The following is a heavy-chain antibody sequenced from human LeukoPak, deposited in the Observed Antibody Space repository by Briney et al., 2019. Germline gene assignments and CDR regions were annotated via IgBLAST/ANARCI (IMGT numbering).Heavy chain of an antibody. D-gene: IGHD6-13*01. CDR3: ARLAAAGSLEKQTFDY. CDR2: IIPIFGTA. V-gene: IGHV1-69*13. CDR1: GGTFSSYA. J-gene: IGHJ4*02. Sequence: PGASVKVSCKASGGTFSSYAISWVRQAPGQGLEWMGGIIPIFGTANYAQKFQGRVTITADGSTSTAYMELSSLRSEDTAVYYCARLAAAGSLEKQTFDYWGRGTLVTVSS.